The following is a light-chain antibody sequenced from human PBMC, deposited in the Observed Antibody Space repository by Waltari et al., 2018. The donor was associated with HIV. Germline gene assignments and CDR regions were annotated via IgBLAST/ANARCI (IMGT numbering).Light chain of an antibody. CDR1: QDSTNL. CDR2: GAS. J-gene: IGKJ4*01. Sequence: DVQMTQSPSSLSASIGDRVIISCRASQDSTNLLAWFQQRPGKAPKSLIYGASTLQTGVPSSKFSGAGSGTDFTLTITDLQPEDVATYYCQQYTSFPLTFGAGTTVEI. V-gene: IGKV1-16*02. CDR3: QQYTSFPLT.